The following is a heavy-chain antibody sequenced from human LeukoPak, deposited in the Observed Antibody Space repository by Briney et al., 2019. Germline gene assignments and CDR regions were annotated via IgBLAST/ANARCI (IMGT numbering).Heavy chain of an antibody. CDR1: GFTFSAYV. J-gene: IGHJ4*02. CDR3: AKDHSSSGYYHFDY. V-gene: IGHV3-30*02. CDR2: IRYDGSNK. D-gene: IGHD3-22*01. Sequence: GGSLRLSCAASGFTFSAYVMHWVRQAPGKGLEWVAFIRYDGSNKNYADSVKGRFTISRDNSKNTLYLQLNSLRAEDTALYYCAKDHSSSGYYHFDYWGQGTLVTVSS.